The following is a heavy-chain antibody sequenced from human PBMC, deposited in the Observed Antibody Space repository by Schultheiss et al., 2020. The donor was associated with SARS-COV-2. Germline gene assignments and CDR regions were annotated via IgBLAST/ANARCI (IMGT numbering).Heavy chain of an antibody. CDR2: INHSGST. J-gene: IGHJ6*02. V-gene: IGHV4-34*01. D-gene: IGHD2-2*01. CDR3: ARGTSIVVVPAAREYYYYYGMDV. CDR1: GGSFSGYY. Sequence: SQTLSLTCAVYGGSFSGYYWSWIRQPPGKGLEWIGEINHSGSTNYNPSLKSRVTISVDTSKNQFSLKLSSVTAADTAVYYCARGTSIVVVPAAREYYYYYGMDVWGQGTTVTVSS.